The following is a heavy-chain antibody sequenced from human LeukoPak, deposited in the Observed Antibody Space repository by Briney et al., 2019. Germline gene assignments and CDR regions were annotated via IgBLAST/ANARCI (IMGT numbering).Heavy chain of an antibody. V-gene: IGHV1-18*04. CDR3: ARDGYCSSTSCYEGNWFDP. CDR2: IRAYNGNT. D-gene: IGHD2-2*03. J-gene: IGHJ5*02. CDR1: GYSFTSYG. Sequence: ASVKVSCKASGYSFTSYGISWVRQAPGQGLEWMGWIRAYNGNTNYAQKLQGRVTMTTDTSTSTAYMELRSLRSDDTAVYYCARDGYCSSTSCYEGNWFDPWGQGTLVTVSS.